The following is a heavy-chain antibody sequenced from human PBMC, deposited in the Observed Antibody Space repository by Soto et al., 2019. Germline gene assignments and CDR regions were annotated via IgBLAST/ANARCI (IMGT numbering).Heavy chain of an antibody. Sequence: GGSLSLPCAASEFSFTRHSMNWVRQAAGKGLEWVSSISSTTNYIYYGDSMKGRFTISRDNAKKSLYLEMNSLRAEDTAVYYCARECEDLTSNFDYWGQGTLVTVSS. J-gene: IGHJ4*02. CDR3: ARECEDLTSNFDY. CDR1: EFSFTRHS. V-gene: IGHV3-21*01. CDR2: ISSTTNYI.